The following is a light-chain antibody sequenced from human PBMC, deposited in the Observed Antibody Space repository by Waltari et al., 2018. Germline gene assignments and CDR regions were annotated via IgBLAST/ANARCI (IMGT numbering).Light chain of an antibody. Sequence: EIVLTQSPATLSLSPGERVTLSCRASQSISNFLAWYQQRPGQAPRLLMYDASKRAIGIPARFSGSGSGTDFTLTISSLEPEDSGIYYCQQYYSPPRTFGPGTKVEIK. CDR3: QQYYSPPRT. CDR1: QSISNF. V-gene: IGKV3-11*01. J-gene: IGKJ3*01. CDR2: DAS.